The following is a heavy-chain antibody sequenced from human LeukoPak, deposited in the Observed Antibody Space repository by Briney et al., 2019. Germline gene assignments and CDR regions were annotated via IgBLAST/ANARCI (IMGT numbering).Heavy chain of an antibody. CDR2: IYYSGST. Sequence: SQTLSLTCTVSGGSISSGDYYWSWIRQPPGKGLEWIGFIYYSGSTYYNPSLKSRVTISIDTSKHQFSLKLSSVTAADTAVYYCARDRSSGWYGGHDYWGQGTLVTVSS. J-gene: IGHJ4*02. CDR3: ARDRSSGWYGGHDY. V-gene: IGHV4-30-4*08. CDR1: GGSISSGDYY. D-gene: IGHD6-19*01.